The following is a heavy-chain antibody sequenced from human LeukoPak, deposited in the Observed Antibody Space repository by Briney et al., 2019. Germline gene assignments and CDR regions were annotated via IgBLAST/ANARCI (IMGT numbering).Heavy chain of an antibody. CDR3: ARYSGSYPDAFDI. CDR1: GFTFSSYA. J-gene: IGHJ3*02. V-gene: IGHV3-64*01. D-gene: IGHD1-26*01. Sequence: GGSLRLSCAASGFTFSSYAMHWVRQAPGKGLEYVSAISSNGGSTYYANSVKGRFTISRDNSKNTLYLQMGSLRAEDMAVYYCARYSGSYPDAFDIWGQGTMVTVSS. CDR2: ISSNGGST.